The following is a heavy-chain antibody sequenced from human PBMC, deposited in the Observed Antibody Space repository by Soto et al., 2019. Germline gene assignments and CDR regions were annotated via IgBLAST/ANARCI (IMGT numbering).Heavy chain of an antibody. D-gene: IGHD2-15*01. CDR2: ISGSGDVI. CDR1: AFKFSDYY. CDR3: ARAPDCGEGSCYRHFDL. Sequence: GGSLRLSCAASAFKFSDYYMSWVRQAPGKGLEWVSYISGSGDVIYYADSVKGRFTIPRDNDKKSVHLQMDTLRAEDTALYYCARAPDCGEGSCYRHFDLWGQGTRVTVSS. V-gene: IGHV3-11*01. J-gene: IGHJ4*02.